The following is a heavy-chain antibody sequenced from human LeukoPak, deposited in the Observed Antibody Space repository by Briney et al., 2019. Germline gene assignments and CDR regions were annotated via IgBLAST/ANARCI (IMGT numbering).Heavy chain of an antibody. CDR2: INPSGGRT. J-gene: IGHJ4*02. V-gene: IGHV1-46*01. CDR3: ARVQGYTAMVYYFDY. D-gene: IGHD5-18*01. Sequence: ASVKVSCKASGYTFTSYYMHWVRQAPGQGLEWMGVINPSGGRTRYAQKFQGRVTMTRDTSTSTVYMELSSLRSDDTAVYYCARVQGYTAMVYYFDYWGQGTLVTVSS. CDR1: GYTFTSYY.